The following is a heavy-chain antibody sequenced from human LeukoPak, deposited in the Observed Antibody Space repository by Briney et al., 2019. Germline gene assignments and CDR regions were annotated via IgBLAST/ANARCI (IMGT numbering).Heavy chain of an antibody. D-gene: IGHD1-1*01. V-gene: IGHV3-48*02. CDR1: GFTFSSYS. J-gene: IGHJ4*02. Sequence: GGSLRLSCAASGFTFSSYSMSWVRQAPGKGLEWVSYISTSSSTIYYADSVKGRFTISRDNAKNSLYLQMNSLRDKDTAVYYCARSGNYDCWGQGTLVTVSS. CDR2: ISTSSSTI. CDR3: ARSGNYDC.